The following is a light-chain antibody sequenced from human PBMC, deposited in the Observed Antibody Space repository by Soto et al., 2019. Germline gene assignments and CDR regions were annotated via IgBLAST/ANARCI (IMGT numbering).Light chain of an antibody. CDR3: QQYNSWPIT. CDR2: GAS. Sequence: EIVMTQSPATLSLSPGERATLSCRASQSVSSNLAWYQQKPGQAPRLLIYGASTSATGIPARFSGSGSGTDFTLTISSLQSEDFAVYYCQQYNSWPITFGQGTRLEIK. J-gene: IGKJ5*01. V-gene: IGKV3-15*01. CDR1: QSVSSN.